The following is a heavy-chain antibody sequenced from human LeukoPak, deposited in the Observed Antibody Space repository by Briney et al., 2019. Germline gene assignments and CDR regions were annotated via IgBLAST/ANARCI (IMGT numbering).Heavy chain of an antibody. V-gene: IGHV4-59*01. Sequence: SETLSLTCAVYGGSFSGYYWSWIRQPPGKGLEWIGYIYYSGSTNYNPSLKSRVTISVDTSKSQFSLKLSSVTAADTAVYYCARDSRSSLDPWGQGTLVTVSS. J-gene: IGHJ5*02. CDR2: IYYSGST. CDR3: ARDSRSSLDP. CDR1: GGSFSGYY.